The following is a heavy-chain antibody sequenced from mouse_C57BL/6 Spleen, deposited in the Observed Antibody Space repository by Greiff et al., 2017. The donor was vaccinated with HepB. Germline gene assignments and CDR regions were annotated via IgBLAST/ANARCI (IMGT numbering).Heavy chain of an antibody. Sequence: EVQLVESGGGLVQPGGSLSLSCAASGFTFTDYYMSWVRQPPGKALEWLGFIRNKANGYTTEYSASVKGRFTISRDNSQSILYLQMNALRAEDRATYYCARLFSTTAAEDYWGQDTTLTVSS. CDR3: ARLFSTTAAEDY. CDR2: IRNKANGYTT. D-gene: IGHD1-1*01. CDR1: GFTFTDYY. V-gene: IGHV7-3*01. J-gene: IGHJ2*01.